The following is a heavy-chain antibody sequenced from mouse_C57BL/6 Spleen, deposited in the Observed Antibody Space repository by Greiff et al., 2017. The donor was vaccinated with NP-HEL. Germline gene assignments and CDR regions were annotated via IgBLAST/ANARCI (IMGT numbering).Heavy chain of an antibody. Sequence: EVKVVESGPGMVKPSQSLSLTCTVTGYSITSGYDWHWIRHFPGNKLEWMGYISYSGSTNYNPSLKSRISITHDTSKNHFFLKLNSVTTEDTATYYCARESVFYFDYWGQGTTLTVSS. V-gene: IGHV3-1*01. CDR2: ISYSGST. J-gene: IGHJ2*01. CDR3: ARESVFYFDY. CDR1: GYSITSGYD.